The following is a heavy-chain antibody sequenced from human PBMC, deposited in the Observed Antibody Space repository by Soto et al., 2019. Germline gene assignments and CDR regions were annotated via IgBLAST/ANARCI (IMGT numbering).Heavy chain of an antibody. CDR3: ARGSWDDVSGHYYMDV. CDR1: GDSVSSNCAG. D-gene: IGHD1-1*01. J-gene: IGHJ6*03. V-gene: IGHV6-1*01. CDR2: TYYRSKWYN. Sequence: SQTLSLTCDISGDSVSSNCAGWNWIRQTPSRGLEWLGRTYYRSKWYNNYAVSVKSRVSVNPDTAKNQFSLQLNSVTPEDTAVFYCARGSWDDVSGHYYMDVWGKGTTVTVSS.